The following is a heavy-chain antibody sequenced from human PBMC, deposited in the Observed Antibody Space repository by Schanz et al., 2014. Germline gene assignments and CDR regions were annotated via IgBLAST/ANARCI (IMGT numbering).Heavy chain of an antibody. Sequence: QEQLVQSGAEVRKPGASVKVSCKASGYTFSDSYVHWVRQAPGQGLEWLGRIMPLRGIGNNAWKFQDRLTITADKSMNITYMELSSLGTEDTAVYYCTRLRRADPNGFDVWGQGTTVTVS. CDR3: TRLRRADPNGFDV. V-gene: IGHV1-69*04. J-gene: IGHJ6*02. CDR2: IMPLRGIG. CDR1: GYTFSDSY. D-gene: IGHD6-19*01.